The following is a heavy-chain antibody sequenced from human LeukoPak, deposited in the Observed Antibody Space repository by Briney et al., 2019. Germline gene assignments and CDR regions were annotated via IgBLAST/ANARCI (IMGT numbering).Heavy chain of an antibody. D-gene: IGHD6-6*01. Sequence: GGSLRLSCVASGFTFDDYAMHWVRQGPGKGLEWVSGISWNSGSVGYADSVKGRFTISRDNAKNMLYLQMNSLRAEDTAVYYCAKWKYSNSGIDDYWGQGTLVTVSS. CDR3: AKWKYSNSGIDDY. CDR1: GFTFDDYA. J-gene: IGHJ4*02. V-gene: IGHV3-9*01. CDR2: ISWNSGSV.